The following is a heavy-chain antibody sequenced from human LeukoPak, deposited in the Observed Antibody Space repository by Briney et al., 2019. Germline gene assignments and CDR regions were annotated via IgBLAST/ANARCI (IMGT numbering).Heavy chain of an antibody. Sequence: PGGSLRLSCAASGFTFSSYSMNWVRQAPGKGLEWVSYISSSSTRYYADSVKGRLTISRDNAKSSLNLQMNSLRVEDTAVYYCARDQGYAFDVWGQGTMVTVSS. CDR2: ISSSSTR. CDR3: ARDQGYAFDV. V-gene: IGHV3-48*01. CDR1: GFTFSSYS. J-gene: IGHJ3*01.